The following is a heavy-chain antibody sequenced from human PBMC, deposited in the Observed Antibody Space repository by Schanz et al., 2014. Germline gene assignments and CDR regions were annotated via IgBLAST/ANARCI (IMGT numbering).Heavy chain of an antibody. V-gene: IGHV1-18*01. CDR2: ISAYNGNT. D-gene: IGHD2-2*01. Sequence: QVQLVQSGAEVKKPGSSVKVSCKASGGTFNSYTINWVRQAPGQGLEWMGWISAYNGNTNYAQKLQGRVTMTTDTSTGTAYMELRSLRSDDTAVYYCARDRRRYCSTASCLHDNWFDPWGQGTLVIVSS. CDR1: GGTFNSYT. CDR3: ARDRRRYCSTASCLHDNWFDP. J-gene: IGHJ5*02.